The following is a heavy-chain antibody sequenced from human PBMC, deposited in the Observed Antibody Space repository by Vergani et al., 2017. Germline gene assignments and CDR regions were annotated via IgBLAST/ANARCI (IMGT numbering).Heavy chain of an antibody. V-gene: IGHV4-34*11. CDR2: IYYSGST. J-gene: IGHJ6*03. CDR3: ARVPDYYYMDV. CDR1: GGSFSGYY. Sequence: QVQLQQWGAGLLKPSETLSLTCAVYGGSFSGYYWSWIRQPPGKGLEWIGYIYYSGSTNYNPSLKSRVTISVDTSKNQFSLKLSSVTAADTAVYYCARVPDYYYMDVWGKGTTVTVSS.